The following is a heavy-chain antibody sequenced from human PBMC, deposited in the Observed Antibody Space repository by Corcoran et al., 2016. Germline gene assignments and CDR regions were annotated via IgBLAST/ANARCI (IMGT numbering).Heavy chain of an antibody. CDR3: ARDPDFRGYPDLDW. CDR1: GFTFSTYW. Sequence: EVHLVESGGGLVQPGGSLRLSCAASGFTFSTYWMHWLRQAPGKGLVWVSRISGDGRSTTYADSVKGRFTISRDNARDTLYLQMNSLRVEDAAVYYFARDPDFRGYPDLDWWGQGSLVTVSS. V-gene: IGHV3-74*01. D-gene: IGHD3-22*01. CDR2: ISGDGRST. J-gene: IGHJ4*02.